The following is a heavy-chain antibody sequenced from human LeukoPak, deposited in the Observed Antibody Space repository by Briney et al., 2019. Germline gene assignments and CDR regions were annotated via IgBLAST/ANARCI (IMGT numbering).Heavy chain of an antibody. J-gene: IGHJ4*02. Sequence: SETLSLTCAVSGYSISSGYYWGWIRQPPGKGLEWIGSIYHSGSTYYNPSLKSLVTISVATSKNQFSLKLSSVTAADTAVYYCARRDNYYDSSGYWFYWGQGTLVTVPS. CDR2: IYHSGST. D-gene: IGHD3-22*01. V-gene: IGHV4-38-2*01. CDR3: ARRDNYYDSSGYWFY. CDR1: GYSISSGYY.